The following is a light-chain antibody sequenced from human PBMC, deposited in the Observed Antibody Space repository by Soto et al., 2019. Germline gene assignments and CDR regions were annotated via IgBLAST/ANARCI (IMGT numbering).Light chain of an antibody. CDR1: SSDVGGYNY. CDR2: DVN. V-gene: IGLV2-11*01. J-gene: IGLJ3*02. Sequence: QSALTQPRSVSGSPGQPVTISCTGTSSDVGGYNYVSWYQHHPGKAPKLVIYDVNKRPSGVPDRFSGSKSGNTASLTVSGLQAEDEADYSCCSYAGTYTQWVFGGGTKVTVL. CDR3: CSYAGTYTQWV.